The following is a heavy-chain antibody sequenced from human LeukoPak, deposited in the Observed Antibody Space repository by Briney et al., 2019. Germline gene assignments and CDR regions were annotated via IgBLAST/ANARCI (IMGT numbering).Heavy chain of an antibody. V-gene: IGHV3-30-3*01. CDR3: ARESYYYDSSGYYNPSSFDY. Sequence: GGSLRLSCAASGFTFSSYAMHWVRQAPGKGLEWVAVISYDGSNKYYADSVKGRFTISRDNSKNTLYLQMNSLRAEDTAVYYCARESYYYDSSGYYNPSSFDYWGQGTLVTVSS. CDR2: ISYDGSNK. CDR1: GFTFSSYA. D-gene: IGHD3-22*01. J-gene: IGHJ4*02.